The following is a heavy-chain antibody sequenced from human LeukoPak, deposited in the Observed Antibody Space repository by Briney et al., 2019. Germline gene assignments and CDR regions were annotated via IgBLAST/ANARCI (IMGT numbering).Heavy chain of an antibody. CDR2: IYYSGTT. V-gene: IGHV4-39*01. CDR3: ARRGSSWYYGYFDY. J-gene: IGHJ4*02. Sequence: PSETLSLTCTVSGGSISSSSYYWVWIRQPPGKGLEWIVGIYYSGTTYYNPSLKSRLTISVDTSKSQFSLKLSSVTAADTAVYYCARRGSSWYYGYFDYWGQGTLVTVSS. D-gene: IGHD6-13*01. CDR1: GGSISSSSYY.